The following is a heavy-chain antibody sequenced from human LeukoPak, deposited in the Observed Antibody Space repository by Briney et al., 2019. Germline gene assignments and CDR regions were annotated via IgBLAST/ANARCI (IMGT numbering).Heavy chain of an antibody. V-gene: IGHV3-7*01. CDR1: GFTFSSYW. CDR3: ARVKDELNYYGMDV. J-gene: IGHJ6*02. CDR2: IKQDGSEK. Sequence: PGGSLRLSCAASGFTFSSYWMSWVRQAPGKGLEWVANIKQDGSEKCYVDSVKGRFTISRDNAKNSLYLQMNSLRAEDTAVYYCARVKDELNYYGMDVWGQGTTVTVSS. D-gene: IGHD3-10*01.